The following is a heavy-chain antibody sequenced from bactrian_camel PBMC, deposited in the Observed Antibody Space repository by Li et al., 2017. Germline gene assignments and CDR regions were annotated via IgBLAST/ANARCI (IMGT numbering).Heavy chain of an antibody. CDR3: ATGGQMGWVDFGY. Sequence: VQLVESGGGLVQPGGSLRLSCAASGFTASGSAMSWVRQAPGKEREGVAAIDSDGSTSYADSVKGRFTISHDNAQTTVYLQMNSLKSEDTALYYCATGGQMGWVDFGYWGQGTQVTVS. V-gene: IGHV3S67*01. CDR2: IDSDGST. CDR1: GFTASGSA. D-gene: IGHD5*01. J-gene: IGHJ6*01.